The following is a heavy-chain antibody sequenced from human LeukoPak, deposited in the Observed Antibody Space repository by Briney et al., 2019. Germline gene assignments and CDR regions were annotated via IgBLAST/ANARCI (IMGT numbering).Heavy chain of an antibody. D-gene: IGHD3-22*01. J-gene: IGHJ4*02. CDR2: INPDGSTT. CDR1: GFTFSRYW. CDR3: ARASSGSRDY. V-gene: IGHV3-74*01. Sequence: GESLRLSCAASGFTFSRYWIHWVRQAPGKGLEWVLRINPDGSTTTYADSVKGRFTVSRDNAKSSLYLQINSLRAEDTAVYCCARASSGSRDYWGQGTLVTVSS.